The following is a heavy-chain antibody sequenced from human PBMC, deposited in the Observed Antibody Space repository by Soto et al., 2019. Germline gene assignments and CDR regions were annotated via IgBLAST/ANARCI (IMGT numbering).Heavy chain of an antibody. CDR1: GGSISSGGYY. V-gene: IGHV4-31*03. Sequence: SETLSLTCTVSGGSISSGGYYWSWIRQHPGKGLEWIGYIYYSGSTYYNPSLKSRVTISVDTSKNQFSLKLSSVTAADTAVYYCARGPSSWGAFDIWGQGTMIT. J-gene: IGHJ3*02. CDR2: IYYSGST. CDR3: ARGPSSWGAFDI. D-gene: IGHD6-13*01.